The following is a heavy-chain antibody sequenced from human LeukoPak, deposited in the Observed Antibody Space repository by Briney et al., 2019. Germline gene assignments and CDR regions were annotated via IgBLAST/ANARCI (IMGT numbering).Heavy chain of an antibody. CDR1: GGSISSGSYY. CDR2: IYTSGST. J-gene: IGHJ6*02. V-gene: IGHV4-61*02. Sequence: SQTLSLTCTVSGGSISSGSYYWSWIRQPAGKGLEWIGRIYTSGSTNYNPSLKSRVTISVDTSKNQFSLKLSSVTAADTAVYYCARGSWSARPSYYYYYGMDVWGQGTTVTVS. CDR3: ARGSWSARPSYYYYYGMDV. D-gene: IGHD6-6*01.